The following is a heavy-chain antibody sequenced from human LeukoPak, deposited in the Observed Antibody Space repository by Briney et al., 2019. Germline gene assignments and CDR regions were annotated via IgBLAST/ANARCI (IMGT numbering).Heavy chain of an antibody. D-gene: IGHD6-19*01. CDR2: IYYSGST. V-gene: IGHV4-39*07. CDR1: GGSISSSSYY. Sequence: SETLSLTCTVSGGSISSSSYYWGWIRQPPGKGLEWIGSIYYSGSTYYNPSLKSRVTISVDTSKNQFSLKLSSVTAADTAVYYCARVRYSSGWYTFVGPPDAFDIWGQGTMVTVSS. J-gene: IGHJ3*02. CDR3: ARVRYSSGWYTFVGPPDAFDI.